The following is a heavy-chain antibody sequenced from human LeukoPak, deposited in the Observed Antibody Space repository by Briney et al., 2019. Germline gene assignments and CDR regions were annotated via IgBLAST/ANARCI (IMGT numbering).Heavy chain of an antibody. D-gene: IGHD3-22*01. CDR3: ARSGWPYYFDY. CDR2: IHSDGSST. V-gene: IGHV3-74*01. J-gene: IGHJ4*02. Sequence: PGGSLRLSCAASGFTFRSYWMSWVRQAPGKGLVWVSRIHSDGSSTSYADSVRGRFTISRDDAKSTLYLQMNSLRAEDTAVYYCARSGWPYYFDYWGQGTLVTVSS. CDR1: GFTFRSYW.